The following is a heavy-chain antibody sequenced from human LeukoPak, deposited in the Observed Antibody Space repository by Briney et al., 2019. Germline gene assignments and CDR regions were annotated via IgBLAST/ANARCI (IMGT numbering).Heavy chain of an antibody. CDR3: AKDNYGGNDY. CDR1: GFTFSGSA. D-gene: IGHD4-23*01. Sequence: GGSLGLSCAASGFTFSGSALQWFRKAPGKGLEWVAFIRFDGGDTYYAGSVKGRFTISRDNSKNTLYLQMNSLRAEDTAVYYCAKDNYGGNDYWGQGTLVTVSS. CDR2: IRFDGGDT. V-gene: IGHV3-30*02. J-gene: IGHJ4*02.